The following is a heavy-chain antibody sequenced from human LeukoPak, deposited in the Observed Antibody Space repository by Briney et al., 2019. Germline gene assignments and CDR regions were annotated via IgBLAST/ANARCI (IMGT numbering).Heavy chain of an antibody. CDR3: ARGDPHADL. Sequence: GGSLRLSCAASRFDLSTYEMNWVRQAPGKGLEWIADITISGHTKNYADSVKGRFTISRDNARTSLYLQMNSLRVEDTGVYYCARGDPHADLWGQGTLVTVSS. J-gene: IGHJ5*02. V-gene: IGHV3-48*03. CDR2: ITISGHTK. CDR1: RFDLSTYE.